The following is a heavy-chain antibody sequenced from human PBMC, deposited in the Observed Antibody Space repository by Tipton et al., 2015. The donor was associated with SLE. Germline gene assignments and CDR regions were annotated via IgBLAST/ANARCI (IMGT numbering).Heavy chain of an antibody. CDR2: IIPIFGTA. CDR1: GGTFSSYA. CDR3: ARGPDSSSWSYFDY. J-gene: IGHJ4*02. D-gene: IGHD6-13*01. V-gene: IGHV1-69*06. Sequence: QLVQSGAEVKKPGSSVKVSCKASGGTFSSYAISWVRQAPGQGLEWMGGIIPIFGTANYAQKFQGRVTMTRDTSISTAYMELSRLRSEDTAVYYCARGPDSSSWSYFDYWGQGTLVTVSS.